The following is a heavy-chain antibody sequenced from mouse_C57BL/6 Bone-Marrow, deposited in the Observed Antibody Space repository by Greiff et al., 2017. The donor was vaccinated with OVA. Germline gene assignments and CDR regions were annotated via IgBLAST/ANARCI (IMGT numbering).Heavy chain of an antibody. CDR3: TCDGLVRGYFDV. CDR1: GYTFTDYE. Sequence: VKLMESGAELVRPGASVTLSCKASGYTFTDYEMHWVKQTPVHGLEWIGAIDPETGGTAYNQKFKGKAILTADKSSSTAYMELRSLTSEDSAVYYCTCDGLVRGYFDVWGTGTTVTVSS. D-gene: IGHD2-10*02. J-gene: IGHJ1*03. V-gene: IGHV1-15*01. CDR2: IDPETGGT.